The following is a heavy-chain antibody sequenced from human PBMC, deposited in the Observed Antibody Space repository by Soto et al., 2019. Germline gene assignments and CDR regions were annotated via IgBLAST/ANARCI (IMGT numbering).Heavy chain of an antibody. CDR1: GGSISSGGYY. Sequence: PSETLSLTCTVSGGSISSGGYYWSWIRQHPGKGLEWIGYIYYSGSTNYNPSLKSRVTISVDTSKNQFSLKLSSVTAADTAVYYCASFSSSRKYYYYYYMDVWGKGTTVTVS. V-gene: IGHV4-61*08. CDR3: ASFSSSRKYYYYYYMDV. J-gene: IGHJ6*03. D-gene: IGHD6-13*01. CDR2: IYYSGST.